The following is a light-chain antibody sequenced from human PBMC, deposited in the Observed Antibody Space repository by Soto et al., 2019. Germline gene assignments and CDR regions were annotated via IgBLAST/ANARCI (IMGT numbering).Light chain of an antibody. CDR2: GAS. CDR1: QRVYSN. V-gene: IGKV3-15*01. CDR3: QQRNYWPIT. J-gene: IGKJ5*01. Sequence: IWMSQSPDTLSVSPGESATLSCRASQRVYSNLAWYQQRPGQAPRLLIYGASTRATGVPARFSGRGSGTEFTLTINSPEPEDFAVYYCQQRNYWPITFGQGTRLEIK.